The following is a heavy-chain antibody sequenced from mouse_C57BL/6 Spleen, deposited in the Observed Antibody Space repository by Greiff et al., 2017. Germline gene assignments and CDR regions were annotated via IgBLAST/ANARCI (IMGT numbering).Heavy chain of an antibody. Sequence: QVQLQQPGAELVMPGASVKLSCKASGYTFTSYWMHWVKQRPGQGLEWIGEIDPSDSYTNYTQKFKGKSTLTVDKSSSTAYMQLSSLTSEDSAVYYCARFLDDYLAWFAYWGQGTLVTVSA. V-gene: IGHV1-69*01. J-gene: IGHJ3*01. CDR3: ARFLDDYLAWFAY. CDR2: IDPSDSYT. D-gene: IGHD2-4*01. CDR1: GYTFTSYW.